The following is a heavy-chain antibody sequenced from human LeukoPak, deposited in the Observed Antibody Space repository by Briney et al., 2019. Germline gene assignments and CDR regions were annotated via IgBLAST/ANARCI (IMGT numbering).Heavy chain of an antibody. CDR3: ARRAYNYVYFDY. CDR2: IYHSGRT. Sequence: SETLSLTCAVSTYSIRNDFYWGWIRQPPGKGLEWIASIYHSGRTYYNPSLKSRVTISVDTSKNQFSLKLTSVTAADTAVCYCARRAYNYVYFDYWGQGTLVTVSS. J-gene: IGHJ4*02. V-gene: IGHV4-38-2*01. CDR1: TYSIRNDFY. D-gene: IGHD5-24*01.